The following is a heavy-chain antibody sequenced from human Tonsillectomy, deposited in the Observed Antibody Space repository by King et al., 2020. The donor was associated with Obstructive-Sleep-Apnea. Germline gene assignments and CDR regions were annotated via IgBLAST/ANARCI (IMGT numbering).Heavy chain of an antibody. J-gene: IGHJ2*01. Sequence: MQLQESGPGLVKPSQTLPLTCTVSGGSISGGIYYWSWIRQRPGKGLEWIGYIYHSGTTSYNPSLKSRVTLSVDTSKNQFSLKLNSVTAADAAVYFCARSFGDYSHWYFDLWGRGTLVNVSS. CDR1: GGSISGGIYY. D-gene: IGHD4-17*01. CDR2: IYHSGTT. CDR3: ARSFGDYSHWYFDL. V-gene: IGHV4-31*03.